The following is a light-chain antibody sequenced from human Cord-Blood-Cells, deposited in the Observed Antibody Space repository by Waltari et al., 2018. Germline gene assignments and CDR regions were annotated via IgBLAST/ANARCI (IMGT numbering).Light chain of an antibody. J-gene: IGLJ2*01. CDR1: SSDVGGYNY. V-gene: IGLV2-8*01. Sequence: QSALTQPPSASGSPGQSVTISCTGTSSDVGGYNYVSGYQQHPGKAPKLMIYEVSQRPSGVPDRFSGSKSGNTASLTVSGLQAEDEADYYCSSYAGSNNFVVFGGGTKLTVL. CDR3: SSYAGSNNFVV. CDR2: EVS.